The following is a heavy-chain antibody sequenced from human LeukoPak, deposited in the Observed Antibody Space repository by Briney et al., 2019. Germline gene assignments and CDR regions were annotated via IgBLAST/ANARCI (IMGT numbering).Heavy chain of an antibody. V-gene: IGHV3-20*04. CDR3: ARDFSGSLGDY. J-gene: IGHJ4*02. D-gene: IGHD1-26*01. Sequence: GGSLRLSCAASAFTFSSYWMTWVRQAPGKGLEWVSGINWNGGSTGYADSVKGRFTISRDNAKNSLYLQMNSLRAEDTALYYCARDFSGSLGDYWGQGTLVTVSS. CDR2: INWNGGST. CDR1: AFTFSSYW.